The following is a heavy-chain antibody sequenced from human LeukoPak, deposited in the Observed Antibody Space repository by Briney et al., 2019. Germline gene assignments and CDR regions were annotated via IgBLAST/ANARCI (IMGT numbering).Heavy chain of an antibody. CDR2: IFSTGST. CDR3: ARDRGGWLRPYFDS. Sequence: SQTLSLTCTVSGGSINSGDHYWSWIRQSPGKGPEWIGYIFSTGSTYSNPSLQSRLTISQDKSTNQFFLKLTSVTAADTAVYYCARDRGGWLRPYFDSWGLGTLVTVSS. CDR1: GGSINSGDHY. J-gene: IGHJ4*02. D-gene: IGHD5-12*01. V-gene: IGHV4-30-4*08.